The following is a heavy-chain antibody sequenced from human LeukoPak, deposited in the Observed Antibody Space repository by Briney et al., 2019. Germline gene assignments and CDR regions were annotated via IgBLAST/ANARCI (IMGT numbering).Heavy chain of an antibody. D-gene: IGHD2-2*01. Sequence: PGGSLRLSCAASGFTFSVYSMNWVRQPPGKGLEWIGSIYYSGSTYYNPSLKSRVTISVDTSKNQFSLKLSSVTAADTAVYYCARHREDIVVVPAAPGGRTYYFDYWGQGTLVTVSS. CDR3: ARHREDIVVVPAAPGGRTYYFDY. CDR2: IYYSGST. CDR1: GFTFSVYSMN. V-gene: IGHV4-39*01. J-gene: IGHJ4*02.